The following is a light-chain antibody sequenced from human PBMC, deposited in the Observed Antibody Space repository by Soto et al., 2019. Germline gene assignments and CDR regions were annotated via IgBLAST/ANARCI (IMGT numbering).Light chain of an antibody. CDR3: CSLTNGATWV. CDR1: NSDVGSHNF. J-gene: IGLJ3*02. Sequence: QSVLTQPPSASGTPGQRVTISCSGSNSDVGSHNFVSWYQQYPGKAPKLLIYEASKRPSGLSNRFSGSKSGNTASLTISGLQAEDEADYYCCSLTNGATWVFGGGTKLTVL. V-gene: IGLV2-23*01. CDR2: EAS.